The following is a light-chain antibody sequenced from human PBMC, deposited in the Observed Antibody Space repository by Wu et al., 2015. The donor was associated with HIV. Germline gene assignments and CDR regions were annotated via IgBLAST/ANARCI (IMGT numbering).Light chain of an antibody. J-gene: IGKJ1*01. CDR2: MAS. Sequence: DIQMTQSPSTVSASIGDRVTIACRASQRVDIWLAWYQQKPGKAPKLLMYMASRLESGVPSRFSGGGSGTEFTLTISSLQPDDFATYYCQQYETYSRTFGQGTKVEIK. CDR1: QRVDIW. CDR3: QQYETYSRT. V-gene: IGKV1-5*03.